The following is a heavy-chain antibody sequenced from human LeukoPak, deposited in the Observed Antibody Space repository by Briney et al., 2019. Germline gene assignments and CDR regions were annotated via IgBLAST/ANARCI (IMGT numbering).Heavy chain of an antibody. Sequence: GGSLRLSCAASGFTVSSNYMSWVRQAPGKGLEWVSVIYIGGSTYYADSVKGRFTISRDNSKNTLYLPMTSLRAEDTAVYYCARGPSSSPGGPEYFQHWGQGTLVTVSS. J-gene: IGHJ1*01. D-gene: IGHD6-13*01. V-gene: IGHV3-53*01. CDR1: GFTVSSNY. CDR3: ARGPSSSPGGPEYFQH. CDR2: IYIGGST.